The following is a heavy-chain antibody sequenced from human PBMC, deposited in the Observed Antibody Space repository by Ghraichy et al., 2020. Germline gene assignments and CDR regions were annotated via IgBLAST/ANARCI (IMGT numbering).Heavy chain of an antibody. CDR2: INHSGST. Sequence: SETLSLTCAVYIGSFSGHYWSWIRQPPGKGLEWIGEINHSGSTNYNPSLKSRVTISVDTSKNQFSLKLSSVTAADTAVNYCARSRVPAASPFDYWAQGTLVTVSS. CDR1: IGSFSGHY. V-gene: IGHV4-34*01. J-gene: IGHJ4*02. D-gene: IGHD2-2*01. CDR3: ARSRVPAASPFDY.